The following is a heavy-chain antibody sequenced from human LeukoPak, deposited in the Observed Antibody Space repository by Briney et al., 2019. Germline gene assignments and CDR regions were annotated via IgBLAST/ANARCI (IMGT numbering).Heavy chain of an antibody. CDR1: GFTFSSYW. Sequence: GGSPRLSCAASGFTFSSYWMSWVRQAPGKGLEWVANIKQDGSEKYYVDSVKGRFTISRDNAKNSLYLQMNSLRAEDTAVYYCARDGDILTGVDYGMDVWGQGTTVTVSS. J-gene: IGHJ6*02. V-gene: IGHV3-7*01. D-gene: IGHD3-9*01. CDR2: IKQDGSEK. CDR3: ARDGDILTGVDYGMDV.